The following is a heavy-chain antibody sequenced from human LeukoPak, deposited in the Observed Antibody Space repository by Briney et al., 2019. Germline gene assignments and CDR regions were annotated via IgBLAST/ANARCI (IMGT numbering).Heavy chain of an antibody. Sequence: GSLRLSCAVSGITLGNYGMSWVRQAPGKGLEWIGSIFGSGSTNKNPSLDSRVTISLDTSRNQFSLKVRSVTPADTAVYYCARGSGSSTITPFDYWGQGALVTVSS. CDR3: ARGSGSSTITPFDY. J-gene: IGHJ4*02. CDR1: GITLGNYG. D-gene: IGHD3-10*01. CDR2: IFGSGST. V-gene: IGHV4-59*01.